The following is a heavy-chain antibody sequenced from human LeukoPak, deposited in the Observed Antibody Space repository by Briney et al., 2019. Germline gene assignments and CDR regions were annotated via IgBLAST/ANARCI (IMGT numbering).Heavy chain of an antibody. CDR1: GGSFSGYY. J-gene: IGHJ3*02. CDR2: INHSGST. CDR3: ARVGYSSSWHSGSAFDI. V-gene: IGHV4-34*01. Sequence: KASETLSLTCAVYGGSFSGYYWSWIRQPPGKGLEWIGEINHSGSTNYNPSLKSRVTISVDTSKNQFSLKLSSVTAADTAVYYCARVGYSSSWHSGSAFDIWGQGTMVTVSS. D-gene: IGHD6-13*01.